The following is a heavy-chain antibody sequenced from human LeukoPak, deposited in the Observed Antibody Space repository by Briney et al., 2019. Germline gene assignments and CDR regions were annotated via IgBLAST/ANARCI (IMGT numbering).Heavy chain of an antibody. CDR2: IRSDNKP. J-gene: IGHJ6*02. V-gene: IGHV3-23*05. CDR1: GFTFSAYA. D-gene: IGHD3-10*02. CDR3: ARDLHDYVAMDV. Sequence: GGSLRLSCEASGFTFSAYAMTWVRQAPGKGLEWVSSIRSDNKPHYSESVTCRFAISRDNSKSMLFLQLNSLRAEDTALYYCARDLHDYVAMDVWGQGTTVTVSS.